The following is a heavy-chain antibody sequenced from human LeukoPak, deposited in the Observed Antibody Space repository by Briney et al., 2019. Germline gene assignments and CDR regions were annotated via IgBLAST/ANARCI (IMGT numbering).Heavy chain of an antibody. CDR2: ISGSGGST. V-gene: IGHV3-23*01. CDR3: ARDKYSSGWYSVWVD. CDR1: GFTFSSYG. D-gene: IGHD6-19*01. Sequence: GGTLRLSCAASGFTFSSYGMSWVRQAPGKGLEWVSAISGSGGSTYYADSVKGRFTISRDNSKNTLYLQMNSLRAEDTAVYYCARDKYSSGWYSVWVDWGQGTLVTVSS. J-gene: IGHJ4*02.